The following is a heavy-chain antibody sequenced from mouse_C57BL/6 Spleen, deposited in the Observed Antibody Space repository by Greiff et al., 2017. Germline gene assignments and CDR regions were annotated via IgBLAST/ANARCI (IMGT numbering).Heavy chain of an antibody. V-gene: IGHV5-4*01. Sequence: EVKLVESGGGLVKPGGSLKLSCAASGFTFSSYAMSWVRQTPEKRLEWVATISDGGSYTYYPDNVKGRFTISRDNAKNNLYLQISHLKSEDTAMYYCARDSYYGSSYRYFDVWGTGTTVTVSS. J-gene: IGHJ1*03. CDR2: ISDGGSYT. CDR1: GFTFSSYA. D-gene: IGHD1-1*01. CDR3: ARDSYYGSSYRYFDV.